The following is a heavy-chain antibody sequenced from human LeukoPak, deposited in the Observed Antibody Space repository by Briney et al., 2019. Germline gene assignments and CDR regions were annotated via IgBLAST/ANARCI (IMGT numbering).Heavy chain of an antibody. J-gene: IGHJ4*02. Sequence: GGSLRLSCAASGFTFSNAWMSWVRQAPGKGLEWVSVIYSGGSTYYADSVKGRFTISRDNSKNTLYLQMNSLRAEDTAVYYCARVSTSSGYYYSVGYFDYWGQGTLVTVSS. CDR1: GFTFSNAW. V-gene: IGHV3-66*01. CDR3: ARVSTSSGYYYSVGYFDY. CDR2: IYSGGST. D-gene: IGHD3-22*01.